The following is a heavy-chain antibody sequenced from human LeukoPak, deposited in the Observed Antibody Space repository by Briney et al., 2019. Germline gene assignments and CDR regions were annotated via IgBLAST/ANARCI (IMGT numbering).Heavy chain of an antibody. CDR2: ISSSSSYI. J-gene: IGHJ3*02. Sequence: GGSLRLSCAASGFTFSSYSMNWVRQAPGKGLEWVSSISSSSSYIYYADSVKGRFTISRDNAKNSLYLQMNSLRAEDTAVYYCARDRWELPGAFDIWGQGTMVTVSS. CDR3: ARDRWELPGAFDI. CDR1: GFTFSSYS. V-gene: IGHV3-21*01. D-gene: IGHD1-26*01.